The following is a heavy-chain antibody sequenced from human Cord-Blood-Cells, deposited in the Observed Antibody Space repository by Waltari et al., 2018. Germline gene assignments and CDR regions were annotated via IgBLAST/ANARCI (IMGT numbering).Heavy chain of an antibody. V-gene: IGHV1-18*01. Sequence: QVQLVQSGAEVKKPGASVKVSCKASGYTFTSYGISWVRQAPGQGLEGMGWISAYNDKPNNAQKLQGRVTMTPDTSTSTAYMGLRSLGSDDTAVYYCARGPTDSSGYYYYWYFDLWGRGTLVTVSS. J-gene: IGHJ2*01. CDR3: ARGPTDSSGYYYYWYFDL. CDR2: ISAYNDKP. D-gene: IGHD3-22*01. CDR1: GYTFTSYG.